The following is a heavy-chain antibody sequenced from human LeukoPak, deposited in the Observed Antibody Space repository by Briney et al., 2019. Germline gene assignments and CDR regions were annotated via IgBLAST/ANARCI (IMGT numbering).Heavy chain of an antibody. V-gene: IGHV4-34*01. D-gene: IGHD6-6*01. J-gene: IGHJ3*02. CDR2: INHSGST. Sequence: SETLSLTCAVYGGSFSGYYWSWIRQPPGKGLEWIGEINHSGSTNFNPSLKSRVTISVDTSKNQFSLKLSSVTAADTAVYYCGRARAGSSSPSVRDAFDIWGQGTMVTVSS. CDR1: GGSFSGYY. CDR3: GRARAGSSSPSVRDAFDI.